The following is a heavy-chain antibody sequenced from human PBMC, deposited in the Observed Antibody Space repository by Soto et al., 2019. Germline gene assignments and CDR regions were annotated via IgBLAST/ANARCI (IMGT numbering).Heavy chain of an antibody. D-gene: IGHD5-12*01. CDR1: GGTFSSYT. Sequence: QVQLVQSGAEVKKPGSSVTVSCKASGGTFSSYTISWVRQAPGQGLEWMGGIIPIFGTANYAQKFQGRVKITADEHTSTGDMELSSLRSEDTAVYYCARGNHRWLQLWYFDLWGRGTLVTVSS. CDR3: ARGNHRWLQLWYFDL. J-gene: IGHJ2*01. CDR2: IIPIFGTA. V-gene: IGHV1-69*12.